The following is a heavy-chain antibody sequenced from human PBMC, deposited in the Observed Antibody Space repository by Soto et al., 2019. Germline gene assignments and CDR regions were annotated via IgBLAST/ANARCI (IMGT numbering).Heavy chain of an antibody. CDR2: IIPILGTA. V-gene: IGHV1-69*10. CDR3: ARDTAMANYYYYGMDV. Sequence: SVKVSCKASGGTFSSYAISWVRQAPGQGLEWMGGIIPILGTANYAQKFQGRVTITADKSTSTAYMELSSLRSEDTAVYYCARDTAMANYYYYGMDVWGQGTTVTVSS. CDR1: GGTFSSYA. D-gene: IGHD5-18*01. J-gene: IGHJ6*02.